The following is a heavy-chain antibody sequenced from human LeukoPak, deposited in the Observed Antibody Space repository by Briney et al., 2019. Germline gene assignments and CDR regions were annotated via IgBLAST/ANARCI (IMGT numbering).Heavy chain of an antibody. Sequence: GGSLRLSCAASGFTFSSYAMSWVRQAPGKGLEWVSAISGSGGSTYYVDSVKGRFTISRDNSKNTLYLQTNSLRAEDTAVYYCASAMYYDYVWGSFRDAFDIWGQGTMVTVSS. V-gene: IGHV3-23*01. J-gene: IGHJ3*02. CDR1: GFTFSSYA. D-gene: IGHD3-16*02. CDR2: ISGSGGST. CDR3: ASAMYYDYVWGSFRDAFDI.